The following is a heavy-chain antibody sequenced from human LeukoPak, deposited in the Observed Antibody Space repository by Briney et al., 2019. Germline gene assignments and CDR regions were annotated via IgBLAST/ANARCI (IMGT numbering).Heavy chain of an antibody. J-gene: IGHJ4*02. CDR1: GYTFTGYY. V-gene: IGHV1-2*02. CDR3: ARGTTMVRGVIIPSDY. D-gene: IGHD3-10*01. Sequence: ASVKVSCKASGYTFTGYYMHWVRQAPGQGLEWMGWINPNSGGTNYAQKLQGRVTMTTDTSTSTAYMELRSLRSDDTAVYYCARGTTMVRGVIIPSDYWGQGTLVTVSS. CDR2: INPNSGGT.